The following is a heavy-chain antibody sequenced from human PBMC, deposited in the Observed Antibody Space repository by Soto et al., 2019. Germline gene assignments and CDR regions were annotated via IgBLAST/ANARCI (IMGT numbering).Heavy chain of an antibody. CDR3: ARDQFYAIDY. D-gene: IGHD3-16*01. Sequence: GGSLRLSCAASGFIFSRYSMNWVRQAPGKGLEWISYISNRAIFYADSVKGRFTVSRDSATNSLYLQMDNLRAEDTAVYYCARDQFYAIDYWGQGALVTVSS. J-gene: IGHJ4*02. V-gene: IGHV3-48*01. CDR1: GFIFSRYS. CDR2: ISNRAI.